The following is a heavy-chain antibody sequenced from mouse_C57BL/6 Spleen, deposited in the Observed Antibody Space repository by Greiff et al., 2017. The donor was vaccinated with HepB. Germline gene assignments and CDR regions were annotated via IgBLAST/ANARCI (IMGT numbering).Heavy chain of an antibody. V-gene: IGHV1-85*01. Sequence: VQLQQSGPELVKPGASVKLSCKASGYTFTSYDINWVKQRPGRGLEWIGWIYPGDGSTKYNEKFKGKATLPVDTSSSTAYMELNSLASEDSAVYLCARRDSSSHFDDWGQGTTLTVSS. D-gene: IGHD1-1*01. CDR3: ARRDSSSHFDD. CDR1: GYTFTSYD. CDR2: IYPGDGST. J-gene: IGHJ2*01.